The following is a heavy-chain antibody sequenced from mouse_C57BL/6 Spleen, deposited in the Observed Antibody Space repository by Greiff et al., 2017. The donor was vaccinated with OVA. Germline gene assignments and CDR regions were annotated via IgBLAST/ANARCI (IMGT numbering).Heavy chain of an antibody. Sequence: QVQLQQPGAELVKPGASVKMSCKASGYTFTSYWITWVKQRPGQGLEWIGDIYPGSGSTNYNQKFKGKATLTVDQSSSTAYMQLNSLTSEDSAVYYCADGYYDYWGQGTTLTVSS. CDR2: IYPGSGST. D-gene: IGHD2-3*01. J-gene: IGHJ2*01. V-gene: IGHV1-55*01. CDR3: ADGYYDY. CDR1: GYTFTSYW.